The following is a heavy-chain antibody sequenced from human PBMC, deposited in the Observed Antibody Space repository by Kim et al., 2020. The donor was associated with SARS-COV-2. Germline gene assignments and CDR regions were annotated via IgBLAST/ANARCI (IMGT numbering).Heavy chain of an antibody. Sequence: YRDSVKGRFTISRDNAKNSFFLQMNSLRAEDTAVYYCARDPYYDTSGFSDNWGQGTLVTVSA. CDR3: ARDPYYDTSGFSDN. J-gene: IGHJ4*02. D-gene: IGHD3-22*01. V-gene: IGHV3-21*01.